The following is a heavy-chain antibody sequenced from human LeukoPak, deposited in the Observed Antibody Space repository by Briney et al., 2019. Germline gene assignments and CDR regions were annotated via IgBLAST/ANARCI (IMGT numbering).Heavy chain of an antibody. CDR1: GGSISSSNW. CDR2: IYHSGST. CDR3: ARDVQYYDFWSGYTNWFDP. J-gene: IGHJ5*02. Sequence: ETSGTLSLTCAVSGGSISSSNWWSWVRQPPGQGLEWIGEIYHSGSTNYNPSLKSRVTISVDTSKNQFSLKLSSVTAADTAVYYCARDVQYYDFWSGYTNWFDPWGQGTLVTVSS. D-gene: IGHD3-3*01. V-gene: IGHV4-4*02.